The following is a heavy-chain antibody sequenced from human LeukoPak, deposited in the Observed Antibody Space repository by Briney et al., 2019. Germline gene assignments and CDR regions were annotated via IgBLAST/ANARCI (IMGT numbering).Heavy chain of an antibody. V-gene: IGHV1-2*02. CDR1: GYTFTGYY. CDR3: ARGYYGSGSYFGNY. J-gene: IGHJ4*02. Sequence: ASVTVSCKASGYTFTGYYMHWVRQAPGQGLEWMGWINPNSGGTNYAQKFQGRVTMTRDTSISTAYMELSRLRSDDTAVYYCARGYYGSGSYFGNYWGQGTLVTVSS. D-gene: IGHD3-10*01. CDR2: INPNSGGT.